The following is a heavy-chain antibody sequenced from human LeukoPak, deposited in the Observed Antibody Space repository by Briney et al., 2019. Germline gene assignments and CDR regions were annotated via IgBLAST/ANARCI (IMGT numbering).Heavy chain of an antibody. CDR3: ARETAMASNWFDP. V-gene: IGHV7-4-1*04. D-gene: IGHD2-21*02. J-gene: IGHJ5*02. Sequence: ASVKVCCKASGYSFSDFAVNWVRQAPGQGLEWMGWINTNTGSPTYAQGFTGRFVFSLDTSVNMAYLQINSLKADDTAIYYCARETAMASNWFDPWGQGTLVTVSS. CDR1: GYSFSDFA. CDR2: INTNTGSP.